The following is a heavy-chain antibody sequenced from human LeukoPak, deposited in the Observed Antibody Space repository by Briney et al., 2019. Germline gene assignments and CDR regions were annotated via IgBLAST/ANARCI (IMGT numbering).Heavy chain of an antibody. V-gene: IGHV1-69*13. J-gene: IGHJ4*02. CDR1: GGTFSSYA. D-gene: IGHD2-15*01. CDR2: IIPIFGTA. CDR3: ARAGSYCSGGSCYAY. Sequence: ASVKVSCKASGGTFSSYAISWVRQAPGQGLEWLGGIIPIFGTANYAQKFQGRVTITADESTSTAYMELSSLRSEDTAVYYWARAGSYCSGGSCYAYWGQGTLVTVSS.